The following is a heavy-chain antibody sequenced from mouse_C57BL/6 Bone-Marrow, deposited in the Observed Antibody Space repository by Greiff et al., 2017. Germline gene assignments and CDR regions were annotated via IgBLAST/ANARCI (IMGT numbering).Heavy chain of an antibody. D-gene: IGHD1-1*02. CDR1: GFTFSDFY. CDR2: SRNKANDYTT. J-gene: IGHJ2*01. CDR3: ARDAPYGYFDY. V-gene: IGHV7-1*01. Sequence: EVMLVESGGGLVQSGRSLRLSCATSGFTFSDFYIEWVRQAPGKGLEWIAASRNKANDYTTEYSASVKGRFIVSRDTSQSILYLQMNALRAEDTAIYYCARDAPYGYFDYWGQGTTLTVSS.